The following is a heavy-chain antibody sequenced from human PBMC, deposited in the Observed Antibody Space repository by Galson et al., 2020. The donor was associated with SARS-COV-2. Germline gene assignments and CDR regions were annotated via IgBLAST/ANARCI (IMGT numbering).Heavy chain of an antibody. Sequence: SETLSLTCTVSGDSISSYYWSWIRQPPGKGLEWIGYIYYSGSTNYNPSLKSRVTISVDTSKHQFSLRLSSVTAVDTAVYYCARHLLRYFDQRQNRYAFDIWGQGTMVTVSS. V-gene: IGHV4-59*01. CDR1: GDSISSYY. CDR2: IYYSGST. J-gene: IGHJ3*02. CDR3: ARHLLRYFDQRQNRYAFDI. D-gene: IGHD3-9*01.